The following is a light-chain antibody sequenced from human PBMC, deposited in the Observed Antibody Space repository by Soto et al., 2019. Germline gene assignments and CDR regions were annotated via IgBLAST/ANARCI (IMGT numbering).Light chain of an antibody. Sequence: DIVMTQSPRSLPVTPGEAASISCMSSQSLLHSNGNNYLDWYLQKPGQAPRLLIYGGSSRATGIPDRFSGSGSGTDFTLTISRLEPEDFAVYYCQQFGSAPEGTFGQGTKVDIK. CDR3: QQFGSAPEGT. CDR2: GGS. J-gene: IGKJ1*01. V-gene: IGKV2-28*01. CDR1: QSLLHSNGNNY.